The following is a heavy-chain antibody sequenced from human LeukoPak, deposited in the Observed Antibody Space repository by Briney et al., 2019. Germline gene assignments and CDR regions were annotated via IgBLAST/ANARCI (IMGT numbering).Heavy chain of an antibody. V-gene: IGHV3-53*01. CDR2: IYSSGST. CDR1: GFTVSSNY. Sequence: GGSLRLSCAASGFTVSSNYMNWVRQAPGKGLEWVSVIYSSGSTDYADSVKGRFTISRDNSKNTLYLQMNSLRAEDTAVYYCARDRSSGYGVDYWGQGTLVTVSS. J-gene: IGHJ4*02. CDR3: ARDRSSGYGVDY. D-gene: IGHD3-22*01.